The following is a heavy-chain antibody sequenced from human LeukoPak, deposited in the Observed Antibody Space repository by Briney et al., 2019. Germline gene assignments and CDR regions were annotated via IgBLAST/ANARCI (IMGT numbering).Heavy chain of an antibody. J-gene: IGHJ5*02. CDR2: ISSNGGST. CDR1: GFTFSSYA. Sequence: GGSLRLSCAASGFTFSSYAMHWVRQAPGKGLEYVSAISSNGGSTYYANSVKGRFTISRDNSKNTLYLQMGSLRAEDMAVYYCARDRLRDDYGIFSPSFASCCWFDPWGQGTLVTVSS. CDR3: ARDRLRDDYGIFSPSFASCCWFDP. V-gene: IGHV3-64*01. D-gene: IGHD4-17*01.